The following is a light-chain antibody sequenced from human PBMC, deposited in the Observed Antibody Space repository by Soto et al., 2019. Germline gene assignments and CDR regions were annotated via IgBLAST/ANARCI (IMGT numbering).Light chain of an antibody. CDR2: AAS. Sequence: DIQMTQSPSSLSASVGDRVTVTCRTSHTVDTSLNWYQQEPGKAPKLLIYAASSVQSGVPARLSGSGSATFFALTIHNLQPDDFATYFCQQTHSIPPTFGPGTKVDIK. J-gene: IGKJ2*01. CDR1: HTVDTS. V-gene: IGKV1-39*01. CDR3: QQTHSIPPT.